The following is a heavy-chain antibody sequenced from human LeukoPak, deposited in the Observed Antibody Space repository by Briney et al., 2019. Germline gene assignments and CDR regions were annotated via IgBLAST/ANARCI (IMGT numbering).Heavy chain of an antibody. CDR3: ATVLGGVRECSSTSCFLEY. D-gene: IGHD2-2*01. J-gene: IGHJ4*02. CDR1: GGTFSSYA. CDR2: IIPIFGTA. Sequence: GASVKVSCKASGGTFSSYAISWVRQAPGQGLEWMGGIIPIFGTANYAQKFQGRVTITADESTSTAYMELSSLRSEDTAVYSCATVLGGVRECSSTSCFLEYWGQGTLVTVSS. V-gene: IGHV1-69*13.